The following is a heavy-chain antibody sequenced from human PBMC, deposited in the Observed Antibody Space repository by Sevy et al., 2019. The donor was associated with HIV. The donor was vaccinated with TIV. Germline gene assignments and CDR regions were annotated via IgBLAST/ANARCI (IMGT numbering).Heavy chain of an antibody. Sequence: ASVKVSCKASGYTFTSYDINWVRQATGQGLEWMGWMNPNSGNTGYAQKFQGRVTMTRNTSISTAYMELSSLRSEDTAVYYCARLYYYDSSGYYYYYYYXMDXWXQGTTVTVSS. V-gene: IGHV1-8*01. CDR2: MNPNSGNT. CDR3: ARLYYYDSSGYYYYYYYXMDX. D-gene: IGHD3-22*01. CDR1: GYTFTSYD. J-gene: IGHJ6*02.